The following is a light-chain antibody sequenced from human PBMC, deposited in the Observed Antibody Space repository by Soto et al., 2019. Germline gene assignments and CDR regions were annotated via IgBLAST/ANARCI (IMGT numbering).Light chain of an antibody. J-gene: IGKJ1*01. CDR3: QQYHNYWT. V-gene: IGKV1-5*03. CDR1: QNINSW. Sequence: DIQMTQSPSTLSASVGDRVTITCRATQNINSWLAWYQQKPGKVPKLLIYKASSLESGVPSRFSGSGSGTEFTLTISSLQPDDFATYYCQQYHNYWTFGQGTKVEIK. CDR2: KAS.